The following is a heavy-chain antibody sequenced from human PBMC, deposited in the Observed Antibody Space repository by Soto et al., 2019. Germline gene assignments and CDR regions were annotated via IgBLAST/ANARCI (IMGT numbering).Heavy chain of an antibody. J-gene: IGHJ5*02. Sequence: SETLGVTCAFLIASIRGFCWSWIREYAGKGLEWIGRIYATGTTDYNPSLKSRVMMSVDTSKKQFSLKLRSVTAADTAVYYCVRDGTKNLRDWFDPWGQGISVTVSS. CDR2: IYATGTT. CDR3: VRDGTKNLRDWFDP. CDR1: IASIRGFC. V-gene: IGHV4-4*07. D-gene: IGHD1-1*01.